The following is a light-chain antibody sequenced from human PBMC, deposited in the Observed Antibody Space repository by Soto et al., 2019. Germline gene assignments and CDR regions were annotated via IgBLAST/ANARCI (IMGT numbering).Light chain of an antibody. CDR1: QSVDSN. J-gene: IGKJ1*01. V-gene: IGKV3-15*01. CDR2: GAS. Sequence: ILITQSPATLSLSPGARPTLSCRASQSVDSNLAWYQQKPGQAPRRLIYGASTRATGISARFSGSGSGTEFTLTISSLQSEEFGVYDCQQYNNWWTFGQGTKVDIK. CDR3: QQYNNWWT.